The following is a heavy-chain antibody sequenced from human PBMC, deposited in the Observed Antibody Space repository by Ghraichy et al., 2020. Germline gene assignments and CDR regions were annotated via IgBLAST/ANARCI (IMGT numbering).Heavy chain of an antibody. CDR3: ARGTDDSSGYNYYYYGMDV. V-gene: IGHV3-33*01. CDR1: GFTFSSYG. D-gene: IGHD3-22*01. J-gene: IGHJ6*02. CDR2: IWYDGSNK. Sequence: GALRLSCAASGFTFSSYGMHWVRQAPGKGLEWVAVIWYDGSNKYYADSVKGRFTISRDNSKNTLYLQMNSLRAEDTAVYYCARGTDDSSGYNYYYYGMDVWRQSTTVTVSS.